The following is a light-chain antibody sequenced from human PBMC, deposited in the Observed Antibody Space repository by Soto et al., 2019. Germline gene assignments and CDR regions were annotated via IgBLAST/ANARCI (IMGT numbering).Light chain of an antibody. V-gene: IGKV1-39*01. CDR1: QSITTH. CDR3: HQSSSSPRT. J-gene: IGKJ5*01. CDR2: PAS. Sequence: IQVIQSASALSASVANRVTITFRASQSITTHLDWYQQRPGKAPKLLIYPASSLPTGVPSRFSGSGSGTDFTLTISRLQPEDFAPYYCHQSSSSPRTFGQGTRLEIK.